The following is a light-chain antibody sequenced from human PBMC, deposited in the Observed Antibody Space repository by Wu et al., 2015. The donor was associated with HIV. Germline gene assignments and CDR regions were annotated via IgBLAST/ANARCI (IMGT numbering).Light chain of an antibody. J-gene: IGKJ1*01. Sequence: ETVLTQSPGTLSLSPGERATLSCRASQSVSINYLAWYQQKPGQAPRLLIYGASIRATGIPDRFSGSGSGTDFTLTISRLEPEDFAVYYCQQYVSSSWTFGQGTKAEIK. V-gene: IGKV3-20*01. CDR3: QQYVSSSWT. CDR1: QSVSINY. CDR2: GAS.